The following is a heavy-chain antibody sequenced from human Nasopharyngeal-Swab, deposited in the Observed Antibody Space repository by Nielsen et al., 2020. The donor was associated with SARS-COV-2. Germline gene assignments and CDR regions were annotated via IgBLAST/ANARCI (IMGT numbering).Heavy chain of an antibody. D-gene: IGHD2-8*01. J-gene: IGHJ6*02. Sequence: GESLKISCTASGFTFGDYAMSWVRQAPGKGLEWLGLIRSKVFGGSIEHAASVKGRFTISRDDSKRIAYLQMNSLKTEDNAVYYWTRDLGGGFCTNGVCYTYYGMDVWGQGTTVTVSS. CDR2: IRSKVFGGSI. CDR3: TRDLGGGFCTNGVCYTYYGMDV. CDR1: GFTFGDYA. V-gene: IGHV3-49*04.